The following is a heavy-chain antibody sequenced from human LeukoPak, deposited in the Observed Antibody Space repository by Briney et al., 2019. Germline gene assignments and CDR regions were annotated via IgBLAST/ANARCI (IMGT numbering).Heavy chain of an antibody. J-gene: IGHJ3*02. CDR3: ARGPSGLRSPFNT. D-gene: IGHD5-12*01. CDR2: IYHSGSM. Sequence: ASETLSLTCTVSGGSINSSDYYWGWIRQPPGKGLEWIGSIYHSGSMYASLKSRVTISVDTSRNQVSLKLTSVTAADTAVYYCARGPSGLRSPFNTWGQGTTVTVSS. V-gene: IGHV4-39*07. CDR1: GGSINSSDYY.